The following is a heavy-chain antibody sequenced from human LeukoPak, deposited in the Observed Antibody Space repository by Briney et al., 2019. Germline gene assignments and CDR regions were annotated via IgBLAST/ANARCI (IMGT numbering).Heavy chain of an antibody. Sequence: ASVKVSCKASGYTFTSYYLHWVRQAPGQGLEWMGIIHPTVGDTTYAQKFQGRVTMTRDMSTGTVYMDLSSLRSEDTAVYYCARYGFSSVWQGGWHAFDIWGQGTAVTVSS. CDR1: GYTFTSYY. V-gene: IGHV1-46*01. CDR3: ARYGFSSVWQGGWHAFDI. CDR2: IHPTVGDT. J-gene: IGHJ3*02. D-gene: IGHD6-25*01.